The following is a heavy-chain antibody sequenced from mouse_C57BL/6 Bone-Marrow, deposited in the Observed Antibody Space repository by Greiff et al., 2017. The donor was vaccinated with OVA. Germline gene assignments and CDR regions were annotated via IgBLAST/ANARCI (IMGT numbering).Heavy chain of an antibody. Sequence: EVQLQESGPGLVKPSQSLSLTCSVTGYSITSGYYWNWIRQFPGNKLEWMGYISYDGSNNYNPSLKNRISITRDTSKNQFFLKLNSVTTEDTATYYCARDHYYGSSGYWGQGTTLTVSS. V-gene: IGHV3-6*01. CDR1: GYSITSGYY. CDR3: ARDHYYGSSGY. J-gene: IGHJ2*01. D-gene: IGHD1-1*01. CDR2: ISYDGSN.